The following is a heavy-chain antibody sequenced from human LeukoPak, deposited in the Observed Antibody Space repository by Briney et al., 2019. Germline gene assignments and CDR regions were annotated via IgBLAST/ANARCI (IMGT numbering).Heavy chain of an antibody. CDR3: ARAYGGYDGGYFDY. D-gene: IGHD5-12*01. Sequence: SVKVSYKASGGTFSSYAISWVRQAPGQGLEWMGGIIPIFGTANYAQKFQGRVTITADESTSTAYMELSSLRSEDTAVYYCARAYGGYDGGYFDYWGQGTLVTVSS. V-gene: IGHV1-69*13. CDR2: IIPIFGTA. J-gene: IGHJ4*02. CDR1: GGTFSSYA.